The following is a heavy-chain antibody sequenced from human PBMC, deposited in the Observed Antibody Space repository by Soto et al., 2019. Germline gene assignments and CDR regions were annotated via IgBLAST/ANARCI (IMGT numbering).Heavy chain of an antibody. Sequence: LSCAVSGFTLSDYYMSWIRQAPGKGLEWVSYISSSRSYTNYADSVKGRFTISRDNAKNSLYLQMNSLRVEDTAVYYCARDADILTGSDAFDIWGQGTMVTVSS. CDR1: GFTLSDYY. CDR2: ISSSRSYT. V-gene: IGHV3-11*05. J-gene: IGHJ3*02. CDR3: ARDADILTGSDAFDI. D-gene: IGHD3-9*01.